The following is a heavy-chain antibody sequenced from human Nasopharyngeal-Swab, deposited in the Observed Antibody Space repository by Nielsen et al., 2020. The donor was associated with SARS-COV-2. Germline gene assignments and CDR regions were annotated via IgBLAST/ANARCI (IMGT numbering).Heavy chain of an antibody. V-gene: IGHV1-3*01. CDR3: TRGVGYSSSWYLGY. Sequence: ASVKVSCKASGYTFTSYAMHWVRQAPGQRLEWMGWINAGNSNTKYSQKFRGRVTITRDTSATTAYMELSSLRSEDTAVYFCTRGVGYSSSWYLGYWGQGTLVTVSS. CDR1: GYTFTSYA. CDR2: INAGNSNT. J-gene: IGHJ4*02. D-gene: IGHD6-13*01.